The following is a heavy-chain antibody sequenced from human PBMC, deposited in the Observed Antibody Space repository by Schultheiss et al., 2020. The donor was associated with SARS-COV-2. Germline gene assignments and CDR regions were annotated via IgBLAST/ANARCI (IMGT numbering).Heavy chain of an antibody. V-gene: IGHV3-30*19. Sequence: GESLKISCAASGFTFSSYGMHWVRQAPGKGLEWVAVIWYDGSNKYYADSVKGRFTISRDNSKNTLYLQMNSLRAEDTAVYYCARDADYYDSGPIVDWGQGTLVTVSS. CDR2: IWYDGSNK. CDR1: GFTFSSYG. CDR3: ARDADYYDSGPIVD. J-gene: IGHJ4*02. D-gene: IGHD3-22*01.